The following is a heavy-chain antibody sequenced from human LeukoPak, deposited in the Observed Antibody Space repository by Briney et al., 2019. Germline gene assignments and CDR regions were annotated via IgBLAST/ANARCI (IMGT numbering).Heavy chain of an antibody. V-gene: IGHV4-34*01. D-gene: IGHD6-6*01. CDR1: GGSFSGYY. CDR3: ARGRKSSSSLGVGYYYYMDV. CDR2: INHSGSN. Sequence: SETLTLTCAVYGGSFSGYYWSWIRQPPGKGLEWIGEINHSGSNNYNPPLTRRITISVDTSKNQSSLKLRSVTAADTAVYYCARGRKSSSSLGVGYYYYMDVWGKGATVTASS. J-gene: IGHJ6*03.